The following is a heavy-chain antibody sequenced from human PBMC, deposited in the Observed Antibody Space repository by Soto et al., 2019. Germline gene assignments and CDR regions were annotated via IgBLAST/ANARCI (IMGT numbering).Heavy chain of an antibody. CDR3: AKLDIAARAGDLDY. V-gene: IGHV3-30*18. J-gene: IGHJ4*02. Sequence: PGGSLRLSCAASGFTFSSYGMHWVRQAPGKGLEWVAVISYDGSNKYYADSVKGRFTISRDNSKNTLYLQMNSLRAEDTAVYYCAKLDIAARAGDLDYWGQGTLVTVSS. CDR1: GFTFSSYG. D-gene: IGHD6-6*01. CDR2: ISYDGSNK.